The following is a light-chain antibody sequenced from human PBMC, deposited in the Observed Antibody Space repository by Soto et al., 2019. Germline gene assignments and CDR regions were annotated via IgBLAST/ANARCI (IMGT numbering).Light chain of an antibody. V-gene: IGKV1-39*01. CDR3: QQSYNTLT. Sequence: EIQMTQSPSSLSASVGDRVTITCRASQAIIRYLNWYQQKPGKAPKLLIYAASSLESGVPSRFSGSGSGTDFTLTISSLQPDDFATYYCQQSYNTLTFGPGTKVDIK. CDR2: AAS. CDR1: QAIIRY. J-gene: IGKJ3*01.